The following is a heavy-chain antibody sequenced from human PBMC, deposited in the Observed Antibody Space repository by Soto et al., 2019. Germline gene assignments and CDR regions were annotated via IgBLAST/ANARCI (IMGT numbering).Heavy chain of an antibody. CDR3: AKDHGTIFGVVIIRGDGMDV. CDR1: GFTFSSYA. CDR2: ISGRGGST. D-gene: IGHD3-3*01. J-gene: IGHJ6*02. V-gene: IGHV3-23*01. Sequence: EVQLLESGGGLVQPGGSLRLSCAASGFTFSSYAMSWVRQAPGKGLEWVSAISGRGGSTYYADSVKGRFTISRDNSKNTLYLQMNSLRAEDTAVYYCAKDHGTIFGVVIIRGDGMDVWGQGTTVTVSS.